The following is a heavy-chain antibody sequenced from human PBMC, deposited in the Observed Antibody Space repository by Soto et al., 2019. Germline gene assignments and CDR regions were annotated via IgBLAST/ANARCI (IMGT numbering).Heavy chain of an antibody. V-gene: IGHV1-46*01. Sequence: GASVKVSCKASGYVFTSHQVHWVRQAPGQGLEWVGIIKPSDGSTNYAEEFQGRVTMTRDTSTSTVYMELSSLRSEDTADYFCARGRRGGTYYDFDYWGQGTLVTVSS. CDR1: GYVFTSHQ. D-gene: IGHD1-26*01. CDR3: ARGRRGGTYYDFDY. CDR2: IKPSDGST. J-gene: IGHJ4*02.